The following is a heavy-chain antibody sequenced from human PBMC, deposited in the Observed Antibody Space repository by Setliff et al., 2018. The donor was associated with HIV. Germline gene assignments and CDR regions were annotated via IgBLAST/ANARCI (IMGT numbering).Heavy chain of an antibody. J-gene: IGHJ3*02. CDR2: ISSSGNTI. V-gene: IGHV3-48*04. Sequence: GESLTISCAASGFTFSTYTMNWVRQAPGKGLEWVSYISSSGNTIYYADSVKGRFIISRDNAKNSLYLQMNSLRAEDTAVYYCARGRGYSYGYNAFDIWGLGTMVTVSS. D-gene: IGHD5-18*01. CDR1: GFTFSTYT. CDR3: ARGRGYSYGYNAFDI.